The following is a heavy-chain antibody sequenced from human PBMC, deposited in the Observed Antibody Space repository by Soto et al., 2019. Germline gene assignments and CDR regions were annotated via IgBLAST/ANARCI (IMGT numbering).Heavy chain of an antibody. CDR1: GGSISSGGYY. CDR3: ARSTTIFGVVIPPFDY. Sequence: KPSETLSLTCTVSGGSISSGGYYWSWIRQHPGKGLEWIGYIYYSGSTYYNPSLKSRVTISVDTSKNQFSLKLSSVTAADTAVYYCARSTTIFGVVIPPFDYWGQGTLVTVSS. V-gene: IGHV4-31*03. J-gene: IGHJ4*02. CDR2: IYYSGST. D-gene: IGHD3-3*01.